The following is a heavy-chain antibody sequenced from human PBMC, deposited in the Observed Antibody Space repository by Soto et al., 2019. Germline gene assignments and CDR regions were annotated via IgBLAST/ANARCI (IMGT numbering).Heavy chain of an antibody. CDR3: AREVGTASPYYFDY. CDR2: INPNSGGT. V-gene: IGHV1-2*04. CDR1: GYTFTCYY. D-gene: IGHD1-1*01. Sequence: ASLKVSCNASGYTFTCYYMHWVLHSPGQWLEWIGWINPNSGGTNYAQKFQGWVTMTRDTSISTAYMELSRLRSDDTAVYYCAREVGTASPYYFDYWGQGTLVTVSS. J-gene: IGHJ4*02.